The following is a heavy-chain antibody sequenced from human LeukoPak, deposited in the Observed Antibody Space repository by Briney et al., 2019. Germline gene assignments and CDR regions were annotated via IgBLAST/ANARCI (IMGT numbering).Heavy chain of an antibody. D-gene: IGHD2-2*01. Sequence: GASVKVSCKVSGGTFSSYTISWVRQAPGQGLEWMGGIIPIFGTANYAQKFQGRVTITADESTSTAYMELSSLRSEDTAVYYCARDIVVVPAAIGAFDIWGQGTMVTVSS. CDR1: GGTFSSYT. V-gene: IGHV1-69*13. J-gene: IGHJ3*02. CDR3: ARDIVVVPAAIGAFDI. CDR2: IIPIFGTA.